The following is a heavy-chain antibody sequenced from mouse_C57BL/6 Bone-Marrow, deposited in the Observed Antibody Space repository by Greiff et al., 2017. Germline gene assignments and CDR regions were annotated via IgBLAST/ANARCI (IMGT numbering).Heavy chain of an antibody. CDR2: IDPNSGGT. J-gene: IGHJ2*01. V-gene: IGHV1-72*01. D-gene: IGHD2-5*01. Sequence: QVQLQQPGAELVKPGASVKLSCKASGYTFTSYWMHWVKQRPGRGLEWMGRIDPNSGGTKYNEKFKSKATLTVDKPSSTAYMQLSSLTSEDSAVYYCADSYYSNPYFDYWGQGTTLTVSS. CDR3: ADSYYSNPYFDY. CDR1: GYTFTSYW.